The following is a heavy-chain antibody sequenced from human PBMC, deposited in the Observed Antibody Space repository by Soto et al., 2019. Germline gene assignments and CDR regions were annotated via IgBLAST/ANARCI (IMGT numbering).Heavy chain of an antibody. V-gene: IGHV4-59*08. CDR1: GGSISSNY. CDR3: SILIYFVFWCGYSHQAPFAY. J-gene: IGHJ4*02. CDR2: IYYSGST. D-gene: IGHD3-3*01. Sequence: SETLSLTCTVSGGSISSNYWGWIRQPPGRGLEWIGYIYYSGSTNYNPSLKSRVTISVETSKNQFSLKLSSVTAEDTAVYFCSILIYFVFWCGYSHQAPFAYWAQGTLVTVSS.